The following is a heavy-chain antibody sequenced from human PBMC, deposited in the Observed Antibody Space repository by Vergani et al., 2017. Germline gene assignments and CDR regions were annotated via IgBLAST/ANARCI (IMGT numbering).Heavy chain of an antibody. Sequence: QVQLVQSGAEVKKPGASVKVSCKASGYTFTGYYMHWVRQAPGQGLEWMGWINRSGGSTSYAQKFQGRVTMTRETSTSTVYMELSSLRSEETAVYYCARSSGSYWYFDLWGRGTLVTVAS. J-gene: IGHJ2*01. D-gene: IGHD1-26*01. CDR2: INRSGGST. CDR3: ARSSGSYWYFDL. CDR1: GYTFTGYY. V-gene: IGHV1-46*01.